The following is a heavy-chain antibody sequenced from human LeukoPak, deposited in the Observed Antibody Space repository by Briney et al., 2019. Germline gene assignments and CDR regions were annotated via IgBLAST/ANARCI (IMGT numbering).Heavy chain of an antibody. Sequence: SETLSLTCAVYGGSFSGYYWSWIRQPPGRGLEWIGEINHSGSTNYNPSLKSRVTISVDTSKNQFSLRLNSVTAADTAVYYCARRPLGGMDVWGQGTTVTVSS. J-gene: IGHJ6*02. CDR2: INHSGST. D-gene: IGHD7-27*01. V-gene: IGHV4-34*01. CDR1: GGSFSGYY. CDR3: ARRPLGGMDV.